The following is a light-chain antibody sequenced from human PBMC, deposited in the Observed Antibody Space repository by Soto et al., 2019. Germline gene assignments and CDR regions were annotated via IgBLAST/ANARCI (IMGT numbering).Light chain of an antibody. V-gene: IGLV2-14*01. CDR3: TSWTTSTTMK. CDR1: SSDVGAYNY. CDR2: DVN. J-gene: IGLJ2*01. Sequence: QSVLTQSASVSGSPGQSITISCTGTSSDVGAYNYVSWYQQHPGKAPKLMIYDVNIRPSGVSNRFSGSKSGNTASLTISGLQAEDEADYYCTSWTTSTTMKFGGGTKVTVL.